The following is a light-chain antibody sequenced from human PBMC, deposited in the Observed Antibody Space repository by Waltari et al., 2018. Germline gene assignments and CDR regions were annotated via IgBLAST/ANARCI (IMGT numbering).Light chain of an antibody. Sequence: DIVMTQSPDSLAVSPGERATINCKSSQSVLYSSNNKNYLAWYQQKAGQPPKVLIYWASTRESGVPDRFSGSGSGTDFTLTISSLQAEDVALYYCQQYYNTPFTFGPGTKVDIK. CDR3: QQYYNTPFT. V-gene: IGKV4-1*01. CDR2: WAS. J-gene: IGKJ3*01. CDR1: QSVLYSSNNKNY.